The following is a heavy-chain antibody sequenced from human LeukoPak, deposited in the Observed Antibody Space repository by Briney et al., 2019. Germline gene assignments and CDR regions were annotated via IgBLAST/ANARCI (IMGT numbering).Heavy chain of an antibody. Sequence: GGSLRLSCAASGFTFDDYAMHWVRQAPGKGLEWVSGISWNSGSIGYADSVKGRFTISRDNAKNSLYLQMNSLRAEDTALYYCVKDRGGYDSSYFDYWGQGTLVTVSS. V-gene: IGHV3-9*01. CDR1: GFTFDDYA. CDR3: VKDRGGYDSSYFDY. CDR2: ISWNSGSI. D-gene: IGHD5-12*01. J-gene: IGHJ4*02.